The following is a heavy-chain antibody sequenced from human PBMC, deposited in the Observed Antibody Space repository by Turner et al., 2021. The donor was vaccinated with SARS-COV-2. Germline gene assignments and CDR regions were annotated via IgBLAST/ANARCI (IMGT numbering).Heavy chain of an antibody. J-gene: IGHJ4*02. CDR2: ISSSGSTI. Sequence: QVQLVESGGGLFKPGGSLRLSCAASKFPFSDYYMSWIRQAPGKGLEWVSYISSSGSTIYYADSVKGRFTISRDNAKNSLYLQMNSLRAEDTAVYYCARDLRYSGSSVGSFYFDYWGQGTLVTVSS. V-gene: IGHV3-11*01. CDR3: ARDLRYSGSSVGSFYFDY. D-gene: IGHD6-6*01. CDR1: KFPFSDYY.